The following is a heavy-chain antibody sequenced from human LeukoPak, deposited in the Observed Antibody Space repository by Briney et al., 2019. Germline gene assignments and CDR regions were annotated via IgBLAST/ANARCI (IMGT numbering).Heavy chain of an antibody. V-gene: IGHV1-24*01. J-gene: IGHJ4*02. CDR3: ATDQVRYSSSWYLFDY. CDR1: GYTLTELS. D-gene: IGHD6-13*01. Sequence: ASVKVSSKVSGYTLTELSMHWVRQAPGKGLEWMGGFDPEDGETIYAQKFQGRVTMTEDTSTDTAYMELSSLRSEDTAVYYCATDQVRYSSSWYLFDYWGQGTLVTVSS. CDR2: FDPEDGET.